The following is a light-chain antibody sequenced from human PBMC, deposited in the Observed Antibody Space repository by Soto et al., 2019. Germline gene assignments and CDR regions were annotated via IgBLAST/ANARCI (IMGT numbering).Light chain of an antibody. J-gene: IGKJ1*01. Sequence: EIVLTQSPGTVSLSPGERATLSCRASQSVSSRQVAWYHHRAGQAPRLLIYDGSTRATGIPDRFSGSGSGTDFTLTISRLEPEDFGVYFCQQYGTSPSWTFGQGTKVEIE. CDR3: QQYGTSPSWT. V-gene: IGKV3-20*01. CDR2: DGS. CDR1: QSVSSRQ.